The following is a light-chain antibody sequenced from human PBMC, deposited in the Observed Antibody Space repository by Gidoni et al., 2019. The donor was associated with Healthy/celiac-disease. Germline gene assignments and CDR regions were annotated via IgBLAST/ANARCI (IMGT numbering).Light chain of an antibody. V-gene: IGKV4-1*01. CDR3: QQYYSTPPLT. J-gene: IGKJ4*01. Sequence: DIVMTQSPDSLAVSLGERATINCKSSQSVLYSSNNKNYLAWYQQKPGQPPKLLIYWASTRESGVPDRFSGSWSVTAFTLTISSLQAEDVAVYYCQQYYSTPPLTFGGGTKVEIK. CDR2: WAS. CDR1: QSVLYSSNNKNY.